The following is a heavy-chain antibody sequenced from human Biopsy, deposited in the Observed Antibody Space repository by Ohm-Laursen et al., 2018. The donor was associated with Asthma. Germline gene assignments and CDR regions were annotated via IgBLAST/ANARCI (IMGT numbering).Heavy chain of an antibody. CDR2: HDHEEGGT. CDR3: ASDFPKDYVRYNFQF. J-gene: IGHJ4*02. V-gene: IGHV1-24*01. Sequence: ASVKVSCKFSGYILTDLSMHWVRQAPGQGLEWMGGHDHEEGGTVNARRFQGRVTMTEDTSTDTAYMELSSLGSDDTAVYYCASDFPKDYVRYNFQFWGQGTLVTVSS. CDR1: GYILTDLS. D-gene: IGHD4-17*01.